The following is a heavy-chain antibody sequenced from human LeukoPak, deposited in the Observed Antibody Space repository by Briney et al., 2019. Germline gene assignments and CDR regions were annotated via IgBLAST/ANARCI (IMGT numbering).Heavy chain of an antibody. CDR1: GFTFTSCA. V-gene: IGHV3-48*01. CDR2: ISASSANI. CDR3: ASREMATIYDAFDI. J-gene: IGHJ3*02. Sequence: PGGSLRLSCTASGFTFTSCAMNWVRQTPGKGLEWVSYISASSANIHYADSVKGRFTISRDNSKNTLYLQMNSLRAEDTAVYYCASREMATIYDAFDIWGQGTMVTVSS. D-gene: IGHD5-24*01.